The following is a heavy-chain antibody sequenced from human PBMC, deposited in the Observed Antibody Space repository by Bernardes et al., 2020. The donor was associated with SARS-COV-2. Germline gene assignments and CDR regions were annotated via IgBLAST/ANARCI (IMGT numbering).Heavy chain of an antibody. D-gene: IGHD2-2*01. CDR2: IYYSGST. V-gene: IGHV4-31*03. CDR3: ARDQVFPVVPGMDV. Sequence: LSLTCTVSVGSISSGGYYWSWIRQHPGKGLEWIGYIYYSGSTYYNPSLKSRVTISVDTSKNQFSLKLSSVTAADTAVYYCARDQVFPVVPGMDVWGQGTTVTVSS. CDR1: VGSISSGGYY. J-gene: IGHJ6*02.